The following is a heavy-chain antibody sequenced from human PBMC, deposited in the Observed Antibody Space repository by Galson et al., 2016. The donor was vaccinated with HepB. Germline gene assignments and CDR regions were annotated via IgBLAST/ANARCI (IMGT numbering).Heavy chain of an antibody. J-gene: IGHJ4*02. V-gene: IGHV4-31*03. CDR2: IYYSGST. D-gene: IGHD3-10*01. Sequence: TLSLTCTVSGGSIGSGGYYWSWIRQHPGKGLEWIGYIYYSGSTYYNPSLKSRVIMSVDTSKNQFSLRLSSVTAADTAVYYCARGLRGCFRELSAPDYWGQGTLVTVSS. CDR1: GGSIGSGGYY. CDR3: ARGLRGCFRELSAPDY.